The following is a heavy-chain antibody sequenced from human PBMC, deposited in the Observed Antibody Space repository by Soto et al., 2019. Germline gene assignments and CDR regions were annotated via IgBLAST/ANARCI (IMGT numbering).Heavy chain of an antibody. J-gene: IGHJ5*02. Sequence: ILSLTCTVSGGSISSGGYYWSWIRQHPGKGLEWIGYIYYSGSTYYNPSLKSRVTISVDTSKNQFSLKLSSVTAADTAVYYCARDQLEGNWFDPWGQGTLVTVSS. CDR1: GGSISSGGYY. CDR3: ARDQLEGNWFDP. CDR2: IYYSGST. V-gene: IGHV4-31*03. D-gene: IGHD1-1*01.